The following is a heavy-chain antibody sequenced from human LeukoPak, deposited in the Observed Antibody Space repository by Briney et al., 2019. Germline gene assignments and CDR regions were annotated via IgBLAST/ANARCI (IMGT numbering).Heavy chain of an antibody. V-gene: IGHV5-51*01. D-gene: IGHD1-14*01. CDR2: IYPGDSDT. CDR3: ARLPSGEGYYYYGMDV. J-gene: IGHJ6*02. Sequence: GESPKISCKGSGYSFTSYWIGWVRQMPGKGLEWMGIIYPGDSDTRYSPSFQGQVTISADKSISTAYLQWSSLKASDTAMYYCARLPSGEGYYYYGMDVWGQGTTVTVSS. CDR1: GYSFTSYW.